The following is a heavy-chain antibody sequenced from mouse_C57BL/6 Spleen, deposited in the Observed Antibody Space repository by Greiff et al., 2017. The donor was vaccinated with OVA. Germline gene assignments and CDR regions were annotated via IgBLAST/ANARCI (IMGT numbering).Heavy chain of an antibody. CDR2: INPNYGTT. Sequence: VQLKESGPELVKPGASVKISCKASGYSFTDYNMNWVKQSNGKSLEWIGVINPNYGTTSYNQKFKGKATLTVDQSSSTAYMQLNSLTSEDSAVYYCARSGGYDGYYAFDYWGQGTTLTVSS. CDR1: GYSFTDYN. CDR3: ARSGGYDGYYAFDY. V-gene: IGHV1-39*01. J-gene: IGHJ2*01. D-gene: IGHD2-3*01.